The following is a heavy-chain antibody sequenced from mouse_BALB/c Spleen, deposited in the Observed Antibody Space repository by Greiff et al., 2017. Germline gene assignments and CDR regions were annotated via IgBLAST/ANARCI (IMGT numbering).Heavy chain of an antibody. D-gene: IGHD2-1*01. CDR2: IWAGGST. Sequence: VKLMESGPGLVAPSQSLSITCTVSGFSLTSYGVHWVRQPPGKGLEWLGVIWAGGSTNYNSALMSRLSISKDNSKSQVFLKMNSLQTDDTAMYYCARDRGNYPGTWFAYWGQGTLVTVSA. CDR3: ARDRGNYPGTWFAY. CDR1: GFSLTSYG. V-gene: IGHV2-9*02. J-gene: IGHJ3*01.